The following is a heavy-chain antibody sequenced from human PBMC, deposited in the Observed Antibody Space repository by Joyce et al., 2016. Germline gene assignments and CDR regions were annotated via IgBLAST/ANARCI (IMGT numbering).Heavy chain of an antibody. D-gene: IGHD4-23*01. CDR3: AREYGGTFYFDY. V-gene: IGHV1-2*02. CDR2: INPDRGAT. J-gene: IGHJ4*02. CDR1: GFSFSGYY. Sequence: QVQLVQSGAEVKNPGASVKVSCKASGFSFSGYYIHWVRQAPGQGLEWMGWINPDRGATIYAQKFQGRVTMTRDTSISTVYLELGRLTSDDTALYYCAREYGGTFYFDYWGQVTLVTVSS.